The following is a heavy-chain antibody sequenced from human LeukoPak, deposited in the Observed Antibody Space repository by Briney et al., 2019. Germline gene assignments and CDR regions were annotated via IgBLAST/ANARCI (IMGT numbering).Heavy chain of an antibody. D-gene: IGHD5-18*01. CDR2: INPNSGGT. CDR3: ARGLVVVPARIENVYVDTAMDGDY. V-gene: IGHV1-2*02. CDR1: GYTFTGYY. J-gene: IGHJ4*02. Sequence: ASVKVSCKASGYTFTGYYMHWVRQAPGQGLEGRGWINPNSGGTNYAQKFQGRVTTTRDTSISTAYMELSRLRSDDTAVYYCARGLVVVPARIENVYVDTAMDGDYWGQGTLVTVSS.